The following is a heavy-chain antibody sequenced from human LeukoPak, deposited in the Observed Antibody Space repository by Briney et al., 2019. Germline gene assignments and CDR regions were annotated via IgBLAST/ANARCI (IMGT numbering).Heavy chain of an antibody. D-gene: IGHD2-15*01. V-gene: IGHV3-74*01. J-gene: IGHJ6*02. CDR1: GFTFSSYW. CDR2: INSDGSST. Sequence: GGSLRLSCAASGFTFSSYWMHWVRQGPGKGLVWVSGINSDGSSTSYADSVKGRFTISRDNSKNTLYLQMNSLRPEDTAVYYCAKGVVAATNAAYYGMDVWGQGTTVTVSS. CDR3: AKGVVAATNAAYYGMDV.